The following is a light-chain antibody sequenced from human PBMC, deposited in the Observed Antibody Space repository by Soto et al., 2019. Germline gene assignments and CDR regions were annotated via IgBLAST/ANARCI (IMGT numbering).Light chain of an antibody. CDR1: LSLVFRDGNTF. Sequence: DVVLTQSPLSLSVTLGQPASISCRSRLSLVFRDGNTFLNWFHQRPGQSPRRLIYKVSIRDSGVPDRFSGSGSGTDFTLRISRVEAEDVGVYYCMEGTHWPWTFGQGTKVEIK. V-gene: IGKV2-30*01. J-gene: IGKJ1*01. CDR2: KVS. CDR3: MEGTHWPWT.